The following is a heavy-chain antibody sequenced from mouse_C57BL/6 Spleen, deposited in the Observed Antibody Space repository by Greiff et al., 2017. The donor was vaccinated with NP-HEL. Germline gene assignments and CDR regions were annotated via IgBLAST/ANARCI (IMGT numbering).Heavy chain of an antibody. D-gene: IGHD2-1*01. Sequence: QVQLQQSGAELARPGASVKLSCKASGYTFTSYGISWVKQRTGQGLEWIGEIYPRSGNTYYNEKFKGKATLTADKSSSTAYMELRSLTSEDSAVYFCAFYYGNYTWFAYWGQGTLVTVSA. CDR3: AFYYGNYTWFAY. CDR2: IYPRSGNT. CDR1: GYTFTSYG. J-gene: IGHJ3*01. V-gene: IGHV1-81*01.